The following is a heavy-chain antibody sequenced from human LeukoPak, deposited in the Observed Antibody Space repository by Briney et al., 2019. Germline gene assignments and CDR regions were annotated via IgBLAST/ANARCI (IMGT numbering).Heavy chain of an antibody. CDR3: ASRDPCSGGNCYGLAY. CDR2: ISYDGSNK. Sequence: GSLRLSCAASGFTFSSYAMHWVRQAPGKGLEWVAVISYDGSNKYYADSVKGRFTISRDNSKNTLYLQMNSLRAEDTAVYYCASRDPCSGGNCYGLAYWGQGTLVTVSS. D-gene: IGHD2-15*01. V-gene: IGHV3-30-3*01. J-gene: IGHJ4*02. CDR1: GFTFSSYA.